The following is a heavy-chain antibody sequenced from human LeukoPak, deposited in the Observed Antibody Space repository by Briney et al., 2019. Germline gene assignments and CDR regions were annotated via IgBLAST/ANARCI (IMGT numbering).Heavy chain of an antibody. CDR1: GFTFSSYE. J-gene: IGHJ4*02. D-gene: IGHD3-9*01. Sequence: GGSLRLSCAASGFTFSSYEMNWVRQAPGKGLEWVSYISSSGSTIYYAGSVKGRFTISRDNAKNSLYLQMNSLRAEDTAVYYCAREVVLRYFDRWGQGTLVTVSS. CDR2: ISSSGSTI. CDR3: AREVVLRYFDR. V-gene: IGHV3-48*03.